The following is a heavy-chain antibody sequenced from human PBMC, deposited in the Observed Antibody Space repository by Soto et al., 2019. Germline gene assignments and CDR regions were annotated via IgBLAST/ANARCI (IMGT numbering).Heavy chain of an antibody. CDR3: VRVMCGDCSSYYYYSMDV. V-gene: IGHV3-53*01. J-gene: IGHJ6*02. D-gene: IGHD2-21*02. Sequence: EVQLVESGGELIQPGGSLRLSCAVSGFTVTAKYMIWVRQAPGKDLEWISAISDAGLTSYADSVRGRFTISRDKAKDSLYLRMSSLRAEDTAVYYCVRVMCGDCSSYYYYSMDVWGQGTTVTVSS. CDR2: ISDAGLT. CDR1: GFTVTAKY.